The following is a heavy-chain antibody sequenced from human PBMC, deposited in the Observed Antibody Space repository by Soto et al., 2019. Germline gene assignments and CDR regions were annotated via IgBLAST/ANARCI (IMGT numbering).Heavy chain of an antibody. V-gene: IGHV3-7*03. CDR3: AGWGGHDSNH. CDR1: GFRFSSYW. CDR2: IDPDGRVG. J-gene: IGHJ4*02. D-gene: IGHD3-16*01. Sequence: EVQLLGSGGGLVQPGGSLRLSCVASGFRFSSYWMNWVRQTPGMGLEWVANIDPDGRVGSYVDSVKGRFTTSRDNAKNSLDFQMNRPMADDTAFDFFAGWGGHDSNHRGQGILVTVSS.